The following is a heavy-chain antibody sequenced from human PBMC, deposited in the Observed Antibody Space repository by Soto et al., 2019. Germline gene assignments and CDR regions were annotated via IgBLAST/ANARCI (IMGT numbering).Heavy chain of an antibody. D-gene: IGHD3-10*01. CDR3: VHVRQGIFDF. CDR2: VYWDDDK. CDR1: GFSLTTNGAG. J-gene: IGHJ4*02. V-gene: IGHV2-5*02. Sequence: QITLKESGPTPVKPTQTLTLTCSFSGFSLTTNGAGVAWVRQPPGKALEWLTLVYWDDDKRYSPSLQNRLTINKDSSKNQVVLRLTDLDPRDTGTYSCVHVRQGIFDFWGQGTLVTVSS.